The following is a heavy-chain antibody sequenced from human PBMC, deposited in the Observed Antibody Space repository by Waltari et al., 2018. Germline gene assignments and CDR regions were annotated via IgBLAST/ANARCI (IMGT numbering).Heavy chain of an antibody. CDR3: ARELEVVAAPFDY. J-gene: IGHJ4*02. CDR1: GGSISSSSYY. D-gene: IGHD2-15*01. CDR2: IYYSGST. V-gene: IGHV4-39*07. Sequence: QRQLQESVPGLVKPSETLSLTCTVSGGSISSSSYYWGWIRQPPGKGLEWIGSIYYSGSTYYNPSLKSRVTRSVDTSKNQFSLKLSSVTAADTAVYYCARELEVVAAPFDYWGQGTLVTVSS.